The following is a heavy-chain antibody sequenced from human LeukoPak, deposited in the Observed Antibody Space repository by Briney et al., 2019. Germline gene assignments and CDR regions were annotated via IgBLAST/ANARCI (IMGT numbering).Heavy chain of an antibody. V-gene: IGHV4-59*12. CDR3: ARERSAYDDC. Sequence: SETLSLTCTVSGGSISSYYWSWIRQPPGKGLEWIGYIYYSGSTNYNPSLKSRVTISVDTSKNQFSLKLSSVTAADTAMYYCARERSAYDDCWGQGTLVTVSS. CDR2: IYYSGST. J-gene: IGHJ4*02. CDR1: GGSISSYY. D-gene: IGHD3-16*01.